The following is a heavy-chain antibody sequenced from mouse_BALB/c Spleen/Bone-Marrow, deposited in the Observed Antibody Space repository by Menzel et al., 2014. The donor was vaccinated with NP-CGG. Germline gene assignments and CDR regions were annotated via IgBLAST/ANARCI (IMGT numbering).Heavy chain of an antibody. J-gene: IGHJ3*01. V-gene: IGHV5-9-2*01. Sequence: DVKLVESGGGLVKSGGSLKLSCAASGFSFSNYGMSWLRQTPEKRLEWVATISGDGRYTFYSGSVKGRFTISRDNAKNNLYLQLSSLRSEDTALYYCARHAYYDQTEVSFVCWGQGTLVTVSA. CDR3: ARHAYYDQTEVSFVC. CDR2: ISGDGRYT. D-gene: IGHD2-4*01. CDR1: GFSFSNYG.